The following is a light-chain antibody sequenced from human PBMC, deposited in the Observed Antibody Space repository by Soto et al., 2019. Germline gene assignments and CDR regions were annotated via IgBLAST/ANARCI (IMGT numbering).Light chain of an antibody. CDR2: AES. J-gene: IGKJ1*01. CDR1: QGISSY. V-gene: IGKV1-8*01. Sequence: AIRMTQSPSSFSASTGDKVTITCRASQGISSYLAWYQQKPGKAPKLLNYAESTLQSGDTSKLSGSGSGTDFTLTISCLQSEDFATYYCQQYYSYPVAFGQGTKVDIK. CDR3: QQYYSYPVA.